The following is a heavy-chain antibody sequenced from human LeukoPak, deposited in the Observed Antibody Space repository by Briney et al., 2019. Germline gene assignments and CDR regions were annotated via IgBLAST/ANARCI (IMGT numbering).Heavy chain of an antibody. CDR3: ARITARITMIVVVPSHAFDI. V-gene: IGHV1-18*01. CDR1: GYTFTSYG. D-gene: IGHD3-22*01. CDR2: ISAYNGNT. J-gene: IGHJ3*02. Sequence: ASVKVSCKASGYTFTSYGISWVRQAPGQGLEWMGWISAYNGNTNYAQKLQGRVTMTTDRSTSIAYMELRSLRSDDTAVYYCARITARITMIVVVPSHAFDIWGQGTMVTVSS.